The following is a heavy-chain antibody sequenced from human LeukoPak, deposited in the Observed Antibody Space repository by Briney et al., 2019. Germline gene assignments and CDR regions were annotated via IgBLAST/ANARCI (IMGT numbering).Heavy chain of an antibody. CDR2: IWYDGSNK. Sequence: SGGSLRLSCAASGFTFSSYGMHWVRQAPGKGLEWVAVIWYDGSNKYYADSVKGRFTISRDNSKNTLYLQMNSLRAEDTAVYYCASGLWFGELRYYYYGMGVWGKGTTVTVSS. V-gene: IGHV3-33*01. J-gene: IGHJ6*04. D-gene: IGHD3-10*01. CDR1: GFTFSSYG. CDR3: ASGLWFGELRYYYYGMGV.